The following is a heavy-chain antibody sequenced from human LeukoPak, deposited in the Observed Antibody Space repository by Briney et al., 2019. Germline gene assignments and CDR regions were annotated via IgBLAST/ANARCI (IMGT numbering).Heavy chain of an antibody. CDR3: ARDQEWLVIDY. Sequence: SXXLSLTCTVSGGSISSYYWSWIRQPAGKGLEWIGRIYTSGSTNYNPSLKSRVTMSVDTSKNQFSLKLSSVTAADTAVYYCARDQEWLVIDYWGQGTLVTVSS. J-gene: IGHJ4*02. V-gene: IGHV4-4*07. CDR2: IYTSGST. CDR1: GGSISSYY. D-gene: IGHD6-19*01.